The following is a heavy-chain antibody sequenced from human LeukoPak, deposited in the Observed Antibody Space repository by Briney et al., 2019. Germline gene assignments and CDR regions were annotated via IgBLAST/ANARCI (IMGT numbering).Heavy chain of an antibody. J-gene: IGHJ3*02. D-gene: IGHD2-2*01. V-gene: IGHV4-59*01. CDR1: GGSISSYY. CDR3: AREPLYCSSTSCIDAFDI. Sequence: SETLSLTCTVSGGSISSYYWSWIRQPPGKGLEWIGYIYYSGSTNYNPSLKSRVTISVDTSKNQFSLRLSSVTAADTAVYYCAREPLYCSSTSCIDAFDIWGQGTMVTVSS. CDR2: IYYSGST.